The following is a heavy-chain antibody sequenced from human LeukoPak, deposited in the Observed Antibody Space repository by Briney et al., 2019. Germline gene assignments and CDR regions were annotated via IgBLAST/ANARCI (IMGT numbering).Heavy chain of an antibody. V-gene: IGHV3-48*03. J-gene: IGHJ4*02. CDR1: GFTFSNYE. Sequence: GGSLRLSCVASGFTFSNYEMNWVRQAPGKGLEWVSYITTSGATIYYADSVKGRFTISRDNSKNSLYLQMNSLRAEDTAVFYCAPGHCFTMILVVILDYYFDFWGQGTLVTVSS. CDR3: APGHCFTMILVVILDYYFDF. D-gene: IGHD3-22*01. CDR2: ITTSGATI.